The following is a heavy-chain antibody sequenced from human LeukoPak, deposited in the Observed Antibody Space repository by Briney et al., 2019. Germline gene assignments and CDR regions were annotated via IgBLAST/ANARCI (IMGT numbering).Heavy chain of an antibody. CDR3: AKGRSGYYDSSGYYYGGY. D-gene: IGHD3-22*01. CDR1: GFTFSSYA. J-gene: IGHJ4*02. CDR2: ISGSGGST. V-gene: IGHV3-23*01. Sequence: PGGSPRLSCAASGFTFSSYAMSWVRQAPGKGLEWVSAISGSGGSTYYADSVKGRFTISRDNSKNTLYLQMNSLRAEDTAVYYCAKGRSGYYDSSGYYYGGYWGQGTLVTVSS.